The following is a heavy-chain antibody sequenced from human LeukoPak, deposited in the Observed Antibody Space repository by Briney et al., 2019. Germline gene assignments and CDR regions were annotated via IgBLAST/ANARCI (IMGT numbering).Heavy chain of an antibody. D-gene: IGHD3-22*01. V-gene: IGHV1-46*01. CDR2: INPSGGST. J-gene: IGHJ4*02. CDR1: GYTFTSYY. CDR3: ARDRGYFLDSSGYYPADY. Sequence: ASVKVSCKASGYTFTSYYTHWVRQAPGQGLEWMGIINPSGGSTSYAQKFQGRVTMTRDTSTSTVYMELSSLRSEDTAVYYCARDRGYFLDSSGYYPADYWGQGTLVTVSS.